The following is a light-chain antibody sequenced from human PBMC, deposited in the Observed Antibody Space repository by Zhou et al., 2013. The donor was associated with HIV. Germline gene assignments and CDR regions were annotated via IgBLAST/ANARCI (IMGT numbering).Light chain of an antibody. CDR3: QQYDTLHT. V-gene: IGKV1-5*03. J-gene: IGKJ2*01. Sequence: DIQMTQSPSTLSASVGDRVTITCRASQSVSRGLAWYQQKPGKAPKLLIYGASSLESWVPSRFSGSGSGTEFTLIISGLQPDDFATYYCQQYDTLHTFGPGDRSWRSN. CDR2: GAS. CDR1: QSVSRG.